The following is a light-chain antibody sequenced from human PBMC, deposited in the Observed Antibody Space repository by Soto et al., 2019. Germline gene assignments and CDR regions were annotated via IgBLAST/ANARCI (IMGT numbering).Light chain of an antibody. V-gene: IGKV1-39*01. Sequence: DIQMTQSPSSLSAFAGDRVTITCRASQSISSNLNWYQQKPGKAPKLLIYSASSLQSGFPSRFSGSGSGTDFTLAITSLQPEDFATYYCQQSFSIPYIFGQGTKLDIK. CDR1: QSISSN. CDR3: QQSFSIPYI. CDR2: SAS. J-gene: IGKJ2*01.